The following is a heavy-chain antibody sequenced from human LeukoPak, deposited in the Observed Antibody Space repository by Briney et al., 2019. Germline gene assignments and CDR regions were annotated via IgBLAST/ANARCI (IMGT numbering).Heavy chain of an antibody. J-gene: IGHJ4*02. CDR3: AREDAGPTIFGVVITDDY. V-gene: IGHV3-53*01. CDR1: GFTVSSNY. D-gene: IGHD3-3*01. Sequence: GGSLRLSCAASGFTVSSNYMSWVRQAPGKGLEWVSVIYSGGSTYYADSVKGRFTISRDNSKNSLYLQMNSLRAEDTAVYYCAREDAGPTIFGVVITDDYWGQGTLVTVSS. CDR2: IYSGGST.